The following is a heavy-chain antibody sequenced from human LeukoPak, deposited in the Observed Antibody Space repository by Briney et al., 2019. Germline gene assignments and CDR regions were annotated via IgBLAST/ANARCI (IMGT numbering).Heavy chain of an antibody. D-gene: IGHD6-13*01. CDR1: GYTFTSYY. Sequence: ASVKVSCKASGYTFTSYYIHWVRQAPGQGLEWMGLGNPNGDTTSYAQKFQGRLTMTRDTSTSTAYMELSRLRFDDTAVYYCARARRVTGYSSSWYNDYWGQGTLVTVSS. J-gene: IGHJ4*02. CDR2: GNPNGDTT. V-gene: IGHV1-46*01. CDR3: ARARRVTGYSSSWYNDY.